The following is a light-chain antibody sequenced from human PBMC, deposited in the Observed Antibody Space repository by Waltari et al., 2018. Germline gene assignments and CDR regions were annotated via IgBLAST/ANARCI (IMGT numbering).Light chain of an antibody. Sequence: QSALTQPVSVSGSPGQSITISCTGTSSDVGGYNYVSWYQQHPGKAPKPMIYDVSNRPSGVSNRFSGSKSGNTASLTISGLQAEDEADYYCSSYTSSSTPYWVFGGGTKLTVL. CDR3: SSYTSSSTPYWV. J-gene: IGLJ3*02. CDR1: SSDVGGYNY. CDR2: DVS. V-gene: IGLV2-14*03.